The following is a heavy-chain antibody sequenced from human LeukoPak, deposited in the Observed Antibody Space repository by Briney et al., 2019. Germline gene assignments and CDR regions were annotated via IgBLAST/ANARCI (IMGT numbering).Heavy chain of an antibody. CDR2: ISGSGGST. Sequence: GGSLRLSCAASGFTFSSYAMSWVRQAPGKGLEWVSTISGSGGSTYYADSVKGRFTISRDNSENTLFLQMNSLRAEDPAVYDCAKEEERVGPTWSYTSIAVWGKGPPVTVSS. V-gene: IGHV3-23*01. D-gene: IGHD1-26*01. J-gene: IGHJ6*04. CDR1: GFTFSSYA. CDR3: AKEEERVGPTWSYTSIAV.